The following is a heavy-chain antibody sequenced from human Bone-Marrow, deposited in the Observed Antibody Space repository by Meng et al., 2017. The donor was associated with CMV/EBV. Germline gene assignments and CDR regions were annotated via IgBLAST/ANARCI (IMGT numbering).Heavy chain of an antibody. D-gene: IGHD2-2*02. J-gene: IGHJ6*02. V-gene: IGHV3-23*01. Sequence: GGSLRLSCAASGFTFSSYAMSWVRQAPGKGLEWVSAISGSGGSTYYADSVKGRFTISRDNSKNTLYLQMNSLRAEDTAVYYCAKVPTHCSSTSCYMSYYGMDVWGQGTTVTFYS. CDR1: GFTFSSYA. CDR3: AKVPTHCSSTSCYMSYYGMDV. CDR2: ISGSGGST.